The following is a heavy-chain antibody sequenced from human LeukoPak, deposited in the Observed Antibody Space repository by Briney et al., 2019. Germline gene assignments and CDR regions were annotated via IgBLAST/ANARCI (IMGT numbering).Heavy chain of an antibody. CDR3: ARDSGTTGEVKFDP. Sequence: SETLSLTCTGTGGSIHSYWSWIRQPAGKGLEWIGRISCSGTITYNPALQSRLTISVDTSKNQFSLKLMSVTAADTAVYYCARDSGTTGEVKFDPWGQGTLVTVSS. CDR1: GGSIHSY. D-gene: IGHD3-10*01. V-gene: IGHV4-4*07. J-gene: IGHJ5*02. CDR2: ISCSGTI.